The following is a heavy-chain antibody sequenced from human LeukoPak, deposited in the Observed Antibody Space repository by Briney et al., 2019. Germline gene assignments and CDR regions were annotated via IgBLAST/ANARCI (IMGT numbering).Heavy chain of an antibody. CDR3: AKMPPLGLWYFQH. D-gene: IGHD3-16*01. CDR1: GFTFSIYA. J-gene: IGHJ1*01. CDR2: ISGSGGST. Sequence: GGSLRPSCAASGFTFSIYAMSWVRQAPGKGLEWVSAISGSGGSTYYADSVKGRFTISRDNSKNTLYLQMNSLRAEDTAVYYCAKMPPLGLWYFQHWGQGTLVTVSS. V-gene: IGHV3-23*01.